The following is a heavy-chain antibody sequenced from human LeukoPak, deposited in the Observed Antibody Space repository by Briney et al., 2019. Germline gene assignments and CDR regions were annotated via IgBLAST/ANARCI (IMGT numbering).Heavy chain of an antibody. CDR2: ISGSGGST. Sequence: GGSLRLSCAASGFTFSSYAMSWVRQAPGKGLEWVSAISGSGGSTYYADSVKGRFTISRDNSKNTLYLQMNSLRAEDTAVYYCARGIAAAGTGDYWGQGTLVTVSS. D-gene: IGHD6-13*01. CDR3: ARGIAAAGTGDY. V-gene: IGHV3-23*01. CDR1: GFTFSSYA. J-gene: IGHJ4*02.